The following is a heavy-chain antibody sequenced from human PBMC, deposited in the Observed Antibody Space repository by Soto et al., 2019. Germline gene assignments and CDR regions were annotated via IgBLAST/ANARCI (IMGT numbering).Heavy chain of an antibody. D-gene: IGHD6-19*01. CDR2: IKKDGSVK. J-gene: IGHJ4*02. Sequence: EVQLVESGGGLVQPGGSLRLSCEASGFSFSSYWMNWVRQAPGKGLEWVAIIKKDGSVKYYVDSVKGRFTISRDNAKNSLYLQMNGPRAEDTPVYYCAGGSGWLIDYWGRGTLVTVSS. V-gene: IGHV3-7*03. CDR3: AGGSGWLIDY. CDR1: GFSFSSYW.